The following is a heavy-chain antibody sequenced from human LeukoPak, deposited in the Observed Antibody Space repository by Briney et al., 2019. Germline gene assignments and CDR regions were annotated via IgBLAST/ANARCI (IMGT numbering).Heavy chain of an antibody. CDR1: GFTVSSNY. CDR3: VRGLLGPDY. J-gene: IGHJ4*02. CDR2: IYSDGRT. D-gene: IGHD7-27*01. V-gene: IGHV3-53*01. Sequence: PGGSLRLSCAASGFTVSSNYMSWVRQAPGKGLEWVSVIYSDGRTYYADSVKGRFTISRDKSKNTLYLQMNSLRADDTAVYYCVRGLLGPDYWGQGTQVTVPS.